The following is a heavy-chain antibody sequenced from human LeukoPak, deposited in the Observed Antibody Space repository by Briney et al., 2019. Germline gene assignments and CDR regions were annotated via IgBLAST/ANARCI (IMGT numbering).Heavy chain of an antibody. V-gene: IGHV4-39*01. CDR2: IYYSGST. Sequence: SETLSLTCTVSGGSLSSSTYYWGWIRQPPGKDLEWIGSIYYSGSTFYNPSLKSRVTISVDTSKNQFSLKLSSVTAADTAVYYCARTPYYDYVRGSYRYELYYFDYWGQGTLVTVSS. J-gene: IGHJ4*02. CDR3: ARTPYYDYVRGSYRYELYYFDY. D-gene: IGHD3-16*02. CDR1: GGSLSSSTYY.